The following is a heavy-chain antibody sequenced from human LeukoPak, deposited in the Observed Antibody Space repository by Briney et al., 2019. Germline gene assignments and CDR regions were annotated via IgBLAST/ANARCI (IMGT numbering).Heavy chain of an antibody. J-gene: IGHJ4*02. V-gene: IGHV3-48*01. CDR3: ARASGCGGDCYAFVY. Sequence: PGGSLRLSCAASGFTFSSYSMNWVRQAPGKGLEWVSYISSSSSTIYYADSVKGRFTISRDNAKNSLYLQMNSLRAEDTAVYYCARASGCGGDCYAFVYWGQGTLVTVSS. CDR1: GFTFSSYS. CDR2: ISSSSSTI. D-gene: IGHD2-21*01.